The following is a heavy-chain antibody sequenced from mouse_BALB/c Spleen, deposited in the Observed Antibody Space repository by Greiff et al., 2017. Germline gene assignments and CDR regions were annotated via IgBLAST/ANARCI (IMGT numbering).Heavy chain of an antibody. CDR1: GYTFTSYT. Sequence: VQLQQSAAELARPGASVKMSCKASGYTFTSYTMHWVKQRPGQGLEWIGYINPSSGYTEYNEKFKGKATLTVDTSSSTAYVDLSSLTSEDSAVYYCARGDGDYAMDYWGQGTSVTVSS. J-gene: IGHJ4*01. CDR3: ARGDGDYAMDY. V-gene: IGHV1-4*02. CDR2: INPSSGYT. D-gene: IGHD1-2*01.